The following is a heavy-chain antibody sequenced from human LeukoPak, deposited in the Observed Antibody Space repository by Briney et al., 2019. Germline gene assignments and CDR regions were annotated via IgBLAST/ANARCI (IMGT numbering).Heavy chain of an antibody. CDR2: IYVTGT. Sequence: NPSETLSLTCTVSGGSISSYYWSWIRQPPGKGLEWIGYIYVTGTRYNPYLQSRVTISVDRSRNQFFLKMSSVTAADTAVYYCARHIGGGIEDMDVWGKGTKVIVSS. J-gene: IGHJ6*03. V-gene: IGHV4-59*08. D-gene: IGHD3-16*02. CDR3: ARHIGGGIEDMDV. CDR1: GGSISSYY.